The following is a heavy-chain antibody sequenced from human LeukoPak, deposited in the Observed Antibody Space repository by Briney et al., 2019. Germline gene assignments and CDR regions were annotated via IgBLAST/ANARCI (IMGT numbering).Heavy chain of an antibody. CDR2: ISYDGSKK. V-gene: IGHV3-30*03. Sequence: GGSLRLSCAASGFTFTSYGMHWVRQAPGKGLEWVAVISYDGSKKYYADSEKGRFTISRDNSKNTLYLQMNSLRGEDTAVYNCASGYYDFDYWGQGTLVTISS. J-gene: IGHJ4*02. CDR1: GFTFTSYG. D-gene: IGHD1-26*01. CDR3: ASGYYDFDY.